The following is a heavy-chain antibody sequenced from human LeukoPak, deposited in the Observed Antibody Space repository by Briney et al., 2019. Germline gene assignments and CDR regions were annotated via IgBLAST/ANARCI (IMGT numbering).Heavy chain of an antibody. CDR3: AAEAAYYYDSRDAFDV. CDR1: GFTFTSSA. Sequence: GTSVKVSCKASGFTFTSSAVQWVRRARGQRLEWIGWIVVGSGNTNYAQEFQERVTITRDMSTSLVYMELSSLRSEDTAVYYCAAEAAYYYDSRDAFDVWGQGTMVTVSS. CDR2: IVVGSGNT. D-gene: IGHD3-22*01. J-gene: IGHJ3*01. V-gene: IGHV1-58*01.